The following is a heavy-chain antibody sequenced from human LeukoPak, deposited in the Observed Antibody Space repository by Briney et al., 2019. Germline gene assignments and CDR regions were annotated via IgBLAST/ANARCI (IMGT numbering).Heavy chain of an antibody. CDR1: GGSISSSSYY. J-gene: IGHJ4*02. CDR2: IYYSGST. CDR3: ASAYDSSGYYSPDLDYYFDY. Sequence: SSETLSLTCTVSGGSISSSSYYWGWICQPPGKGLEWIGSIYYSGSTYYNPSLKSRVTISVDTSKNQFSLKLSSVTAADTAVYYCASAYDSSGYYSPDLDYYFDYWGQGTLVTVSS. V-gene: IGHV4-39*01. D-gene: IGHD3-22*01.